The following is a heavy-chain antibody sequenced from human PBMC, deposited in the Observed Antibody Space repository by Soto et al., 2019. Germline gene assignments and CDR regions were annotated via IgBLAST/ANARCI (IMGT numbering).Heavy chain of an antibody. CDR3: ARVYRPSTNMVRGVMAFSYYYYGMDV. V-gene: IGHV3-11*06. CDR2: ISSSSSYT. Sequence: QVQLVESGGGLVKPGGSLSLSCAASGFTFSDYYMSWIRQAPGKGLEWVSYISSSSSYTNYADSVKGRFTISRDNAKNSLYLQMNSLRAEDTAVYYCARVYRPSTNMVRGVMAFSYYYYGMDVWGRGTTVAVS. J-gene: IGHJ6*02. CDR1: GFTFSDYY. D-gene: IGHD3-10*01.